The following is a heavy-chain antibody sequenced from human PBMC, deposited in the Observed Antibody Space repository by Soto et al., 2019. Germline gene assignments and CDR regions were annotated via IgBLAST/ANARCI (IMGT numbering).Heavy chain of an antibody. CDR1: GGSISSGGYY. CDR3: ARIFYSSCYYYIYYYDH. V-gene: IGHV4-31*03. CDR2: IYYSGST. Sequence: SETLSLTCTVSGGSISSGGYYWSWIRQHPGKGLEWIGYIYYSGSTYYNPSLKSRVTISVDTSKNQFSLKLSSVTAADTAVYYCARIFYSSCYYYIYYYDHWGQGTLVTVSS. J-gene: IGHJ4*02. D-gene: IGHD3-22*01.